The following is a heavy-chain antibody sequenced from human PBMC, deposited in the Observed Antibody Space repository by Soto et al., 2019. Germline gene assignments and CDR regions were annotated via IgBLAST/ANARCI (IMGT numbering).Heavy chain of an antibody. Sequence: EVQLVESGGGLIQPGGSRRLSCAASGFIVSSKSMSWVRQAPGKGLEWVSILYTDDTTYYADSVKGRFTISRDNSKNTLYLQMNSLRAEDTAVYYCARVGAVAAVDYWGQGTLVTVSS. J-gene: IGHJ4*02. CDR3: ARVGAVAAVDY. D-gene: IGHD6-19*01. CDR1: GFIVSSKS. CDR2: LYTDDTT. V-gene: IGHV3-53*01.